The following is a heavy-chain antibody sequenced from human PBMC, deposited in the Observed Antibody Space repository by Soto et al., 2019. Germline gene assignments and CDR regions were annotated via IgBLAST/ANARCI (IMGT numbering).Heavy chain of an antibody. Sequence: LRLSCAASGFTVSSNYMSWVRQAPGKGLEWVSVIYSGGSTYYADSVKGRFTISRDNSKNTLYLQMNSLRAEDTAVYYCARYYYDSSGYCFDYWGQGTLVTVSS. CDR1: GFTVSSNY. J-gene: IGHJ4*02. V-gene: IGHV3-66*01. CDR3: ARYYYDSSGYCFDY. D-gene: IGHD3-22*01. CDR2: IYSGGST.